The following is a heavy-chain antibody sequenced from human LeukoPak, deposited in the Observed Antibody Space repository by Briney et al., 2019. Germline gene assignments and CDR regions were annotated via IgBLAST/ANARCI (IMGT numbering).Heavy chain of an antibody. CDR1: GGSFSGYY. CDR3: ARGRWRDGYNNYFDY. V-gene: IGHV4-34*01. CDR2: INHSGST. Sequence: SETLSLTCAVYGGSFSGYYWSWIRQPPGKGLEWIGEINHSGSTNYNPSLKSRVTISVDTSKNQFSLKLSSVTAADTAVYYCARGRWRDGYNNYFDYWGQGTLVTVPS. D-gene: IGHD5-24*01. J-gene: IGHJ4*02.